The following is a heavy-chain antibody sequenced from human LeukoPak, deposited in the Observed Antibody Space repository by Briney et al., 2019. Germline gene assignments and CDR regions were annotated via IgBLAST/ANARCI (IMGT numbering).Heavy chain of an antibody. CDR3: AKNGYSSGWYMYYFDY. J-gene: IGHJ4*02. Sequence: GGSLRLSCAASGLSFDSSGMHWVRQAPGKGLERVAVISYDGKNKYYADSVRGRFTVSRDNSMNTLYLQMNSLRTEDTAVYYCAKNGYSSGWYMYYFDYWGQGALVTVSS. V-gene: IGHV3-30*18. CDR2: ISYDGKNK. CDR1: GLSFDSSG. D-gene: IGHD6-19*01.